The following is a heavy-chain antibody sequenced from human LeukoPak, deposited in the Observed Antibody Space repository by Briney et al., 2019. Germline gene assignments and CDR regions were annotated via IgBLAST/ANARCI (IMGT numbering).Heavy chain of an antibody. CDR3: AKRPSDYGDYVTYFDY. CDR2: ISGSGGSR. CDR1: GFTFSSYA. Sequence: GGSLRLSCAASGFTFSSYAMSWVRQAPGKGLEWVSGISGSGGSRYYADSAKGRITISRDNSKNMLYLQMNSLRDEDTAVYYCAKRPSDYGDYVTYFDYWGQGTLVTVSS. D-gene: IGHD4-17*01. J-gene: IGHJ4*02. V-gene: IGHV3-23*01.